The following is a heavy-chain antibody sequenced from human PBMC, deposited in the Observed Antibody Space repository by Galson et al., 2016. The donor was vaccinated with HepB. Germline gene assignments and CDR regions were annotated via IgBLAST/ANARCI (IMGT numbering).Heavy chain of an antibody. CDR2: ISGNSGDT. J-gene: IGHJ4*02. CDR1: GYTFTRYV. Sequence: SVKVSCKASGYTFTRYVITWVRQAPGQGLEWMGWISGNSGDTIYAQKVQGRVTMTRDPSTSTAYMELRSLRSDDSAVYYCARGPPPYYCDSSGPLDYWGQGTLVTVSS. D-gene: IGHD3-22*01. CDR3: ARGPPPYYCDSSGPLDY. V-gene: IGHV1-18*01.